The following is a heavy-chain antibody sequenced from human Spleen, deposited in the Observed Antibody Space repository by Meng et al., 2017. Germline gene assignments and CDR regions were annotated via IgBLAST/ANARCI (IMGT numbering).Heavy chain of an antibody. Sequence: VQLQESGPGLLKPSGPLSLTCAVSGDSISSNTWWSWVRQPPGKGLEWIGEIYHGGSTNYIPSLKSRVTISIDKSKNQFSLDLSSVTAADTAVYYCTRNSYDSRHYVLGFWGQGTLVTVSS. CDR3: TRNSYDSRHYVLGF. V-gene: IGHV4-4*02. J-gene: IGHJ4*02. D-gene: IGHD3-10*02. CDR1: GDSISSNTW. CDR2: IYHGGST.